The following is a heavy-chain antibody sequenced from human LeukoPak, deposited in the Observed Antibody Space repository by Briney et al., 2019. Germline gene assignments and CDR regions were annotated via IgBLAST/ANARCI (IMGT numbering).Heavy chain of an antibody. CDR3: ARGTAIRASNAFDI. V-gene: IGHV1-69*04. J-gene: IGHJ3*02. Sequence: SVKVSCKASGRTFSSYAISWVRQAPGQGLEWMGRIIPILGIANYAQKFQGRVTITADKSTSTAYMELSSLRSEDTAVYYCARGTAIRASNAFDIWGQGTMVTVSS. CDR2: IIPILGIA. CDR1: GRTFSSYA. D-gene: IGHD2-21*02.